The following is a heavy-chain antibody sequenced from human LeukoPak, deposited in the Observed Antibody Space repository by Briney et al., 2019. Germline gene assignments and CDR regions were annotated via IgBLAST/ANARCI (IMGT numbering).Heavy chain of an antibody. Sequence: GASVKVSCKASGYIFTSYGISWARQAPGQGLEWMGWISAYNGNTNYAQKLQGRVTMTTDTSTSTAYMELRSLRSDDTAVYYCARGDGGIVVVPAVPIVDYWGQGTLVTVSS. J-gene: IGHJ4*02. CDR2: ISAYNGNT. CDR1: GYIFTSYG. D-gene: IGHD2-2*01. V-gene: IGHV1-18*01. CDR3: ARGDGGIVVVPAVPIVDY.